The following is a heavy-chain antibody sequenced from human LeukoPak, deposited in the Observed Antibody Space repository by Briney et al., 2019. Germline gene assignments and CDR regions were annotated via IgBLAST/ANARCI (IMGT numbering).Heavy chain of an antibody. D-gene: IGHD2-15*01. V-gene: IGHV3-23*01. CDR1: GFTVSSNY. CDR2: INGSGGST. J-gene: IGHJ5*02. CDR3: AKLRGIPT. Sequence: GGSLRLSCAASGFTVSSNYMSWVRQAPGKGLEWVSDINGSGGSTYYADSVKGRFTISRDNSKNTLYLHMNSLRAEDTALYYCAKLRGIPTWGQGTLVIVSS.